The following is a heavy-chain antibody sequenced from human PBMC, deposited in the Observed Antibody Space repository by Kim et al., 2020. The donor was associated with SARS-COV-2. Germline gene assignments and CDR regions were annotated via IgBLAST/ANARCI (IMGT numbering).Heavy chain of an antibody. D-gene: IGHD2-2*01. Sequence: ASVKVSCKASGYNFNTYGITWVRQAPGQGLEWMGWISGYSGKTNYAQKFQGRVTMTTDTSTSTAYMELRSLRSDDTAVYFCARDGDYFVVVPDAFWGQGTLVTVSS. CDR2: ISGYSGKT. CDR1: GYNFNTYG. CDR3: ARDGDYFVVVPDAF. V-gene: IGHV1-18*01. J-gene: IGHJ1*01.